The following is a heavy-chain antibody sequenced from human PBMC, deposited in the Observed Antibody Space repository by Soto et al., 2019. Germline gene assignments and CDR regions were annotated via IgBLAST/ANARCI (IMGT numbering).Heavy chain of an antibody. CDR3: ARVAGFVEFDY. J-gene: IGHJ5*01. Sequence: QVQLVQSGAEVKKPGASVKVTCKASGYIFTNYYIHWVRQAPGQGLEWMGFINPSDGSTSYAQNFQGRVTMTRDTSTGTVYKELSSLRSEDTAVYYCARVAGFVEFDYWGQGTLVTVSS. CDR1: GYIFTNYY. CDR2: INPSDGST. V-gene: IGHV1-46*01.